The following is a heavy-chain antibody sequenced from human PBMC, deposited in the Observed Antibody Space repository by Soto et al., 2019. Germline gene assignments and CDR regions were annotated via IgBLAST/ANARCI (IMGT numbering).Heavy chain of an antibody. J-gene: IGHJ4*02. V-gene: IGHV3-9*01. D-gene: IGHD5-18*01. CDR3: AKELGGYSYGYELDY. CDR1: GFTFDSYA. Sequence: EVQLVDSGGGWVQPDWSLRLSCAASGFTFDSYAMHWVRQAPGKGLEWVSSISWNSGTTGYADSVKGRFTISRDNAKNSLYLQMDSLRAEDTALYYCAKELGGYSYGYELDYWGQGTLVTVSS. CDR2: ISWNSGTT.